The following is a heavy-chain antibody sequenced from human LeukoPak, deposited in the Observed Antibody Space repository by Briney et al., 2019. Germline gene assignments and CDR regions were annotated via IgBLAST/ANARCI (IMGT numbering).Heavy chain of an antibody. V-gene: IGHV1-46*01. CDR2: INPTGTST. D-gene: IGHD5-24*01. CDR1: GYSFTSNY. J-gene: IGHJ5*02. CDR3: ARDNSLRDVAWWFDP. Sequence: ASVKVSCKASGYSFTSNYMHWVRQAPGQGLEWVGLINPTGTSTTYAQKFQGRVTMTRDMSTTTDYMGLSSLRSEDTAVYYCARDNSLRDVAWWFDPWGQGTLVTVSS.